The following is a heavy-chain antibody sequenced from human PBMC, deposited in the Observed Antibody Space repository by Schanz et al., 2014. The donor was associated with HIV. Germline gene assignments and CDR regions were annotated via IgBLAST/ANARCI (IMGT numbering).Heavy chain of an antibody. V-gene: IGHV1-8*01. Sequence: QVHLVQSGAEVKKPGASVKVSCKASGYTFTSYDINWVRQATGQGLEWMGWMNPNSGNTGFAQKFQGRVTMTRNTSINTAYMEVSGLKSEDTAVYYCARKMSISNQWLRALYSTYGMDVWGQGTTVTVSS. CDR1: GYTFTSYD. J-gene: IGHJ6*02. CDR3: ARKMSISNQWLRALYSTYGMDV. D-gene: IGHD5-12*01. CDR2: MNPNSGNT.